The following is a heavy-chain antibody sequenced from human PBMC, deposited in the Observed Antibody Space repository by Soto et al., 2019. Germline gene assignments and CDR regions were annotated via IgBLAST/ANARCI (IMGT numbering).Heavy chain of an antibody. D-gene: IGHD3-3*01. V-gene: IGHV3-30*18. J-gene: IGHJ5*02. Sequence: QVQLVESGGGVVQPGRSLRLSCAASGFTFSSYGMHWVRQAPGKGLEWVAVISYDGSNKYYADSVKGRFTISRDNSKNTLYLQMNRLRGEDTAVYYCAKELYYDFWSGYSGFDPWGQGTLVTVSS. CDR3: AKELYYDFWSGYSGFDP. CDR1: GFTFSSYG. CDR2: ISYDGSNK.